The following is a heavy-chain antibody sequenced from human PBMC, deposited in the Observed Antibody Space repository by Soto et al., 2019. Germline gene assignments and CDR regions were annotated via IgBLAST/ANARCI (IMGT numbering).Heavy chain of an antibody. Sequence: QVQLQESGPGLVKPSETLSLTCNVSGASINTYYWSWIRQPPRKGLEWIGYIFHRGSTTYNPSLKSRVTISIDASKKHFSLRLNSVTAADTAVYYCARVRNSREIDYWGQGIRVTVSS. CDR1: GASINTYY. D-gene: IGHD3-22*01. V-gene: IGHV4-59*12. CDR2: IFHRGST. CDR3: ARVRNSREIDY. J-gene: IGHJ4*02.